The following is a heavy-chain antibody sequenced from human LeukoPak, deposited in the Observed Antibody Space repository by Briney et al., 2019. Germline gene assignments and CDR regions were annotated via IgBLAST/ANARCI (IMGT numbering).Heavy chain of an antibody. V-gene: IGHV3-30*02. CDR1: GFSFSSHG. J-gene: IGHJ4*02. CDR2: TRYDGSSK. CDR3: AKDVGSSWTPYYFDY. Sequence: PGGSLRLSCAASGFSFSSHGMHWVRQAPGKGLEWVAFTRYDGSSKYYAGSVKGRFAISRDNSKDTLYLQLNGLRPEDTAVYYCAKDVGSSWTPYYFDYWGQGTLVTVSS. D-gene: IGHD6-13*01.